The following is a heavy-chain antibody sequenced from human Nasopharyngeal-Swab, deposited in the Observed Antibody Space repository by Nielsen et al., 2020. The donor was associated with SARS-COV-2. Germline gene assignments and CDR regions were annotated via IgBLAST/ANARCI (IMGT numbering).Heavy chain of an antibody. CDR3: AKQLGIAVAGIAEYFQH. CDR2: IYSGGST. Sequence: GGSLRLSCAASGFTVSSNYMSWVRQAPGKGLEWVSVIYSGGSTYYADSVKGRFTISRDNSKNTLYLQMNSLRAEDTAVYYCAKQLGIAVAGIAEYFQHWGQGTLVTVSS. CDR1: GFTVSSNY. J-gene: IGHJ1*01. D-gene: IGHD6-19*01. V-gene: IGHV3-53*01.